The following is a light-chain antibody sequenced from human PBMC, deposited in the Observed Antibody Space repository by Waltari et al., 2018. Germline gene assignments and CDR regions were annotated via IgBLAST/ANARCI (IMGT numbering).Light chain of an antibody. Sequence: DIQMTQSPSSLSASVGDRVTITCRASQSIGSYLNWYQRQPGKAPNLLIYVATTLESGVPSRFTGSGSGTEFTLTINSLQPEDVATYYCQHSYSIPFIFGQGTKLEIK. CDR1: QSIGSY. J-gene: IGKJ2*01. CDR3: QHSYSIPFI. V-gene: IGKV1-39*01. CDR2: VAT.